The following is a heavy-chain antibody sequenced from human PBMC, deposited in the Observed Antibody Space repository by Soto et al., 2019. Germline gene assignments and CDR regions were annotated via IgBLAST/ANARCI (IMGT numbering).Heavy chain of an antibody. J-gene: IGHJ6*04. Sequence: PGGSLKLSCAASGFTLTSFAMGGSRQAPGKGLEWVSDIIDSGGSTYYADSVKGRFTISRDNSKSTLYLQMNSLRAEDTALYYCAKGRSYYYYYGVDVWGKGTTVTVS. CDR1: GFTLTSFA. CDR2: IIDSGGST. V-gene: IGHV3-23*01. CDR3: AKGRSYYYYYGVDV.